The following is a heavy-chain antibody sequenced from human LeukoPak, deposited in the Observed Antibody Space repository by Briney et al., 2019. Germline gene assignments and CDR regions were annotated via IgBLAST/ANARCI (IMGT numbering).Heavy chain of an antibody. J-gene: IGHJ6*03. D-gene: IGHD5-18*01. CDR2: IYYSGST. Sequence: PSETLSLTCTVSGGSISSYYWSWIRQPPGKGLEWIGFIYYSGSTNYNPSLKSRVTISVHTSKNQFSLKLSSVTAADTAVYYCARTTEGGYSYGSFYYYYYMDVWGKGTTVTISS. V-gene: IGHV4-59*01. CDR1: GGSISSYY. CDR3: ARTTEGGYSYGSFYYYYYMDV.